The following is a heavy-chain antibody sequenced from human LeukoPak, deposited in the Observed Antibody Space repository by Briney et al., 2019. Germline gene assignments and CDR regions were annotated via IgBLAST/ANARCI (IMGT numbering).Heavy chain of an antibody. D-gene: IGHD3-16*01. Sequence: PGGSLRLSCAASGFTFDGYTMHWVRQAPGKGLEWGSHISWDGDSTYYADYVKGRFTITRDNSKNPLYLQMNSLRTEDTAWYYCEKDWGYDSDAFDIWGQGTMVTVSS. CDR1: GFTFDGYT. V-gene: IGHV3-43*01. CDR2: ISWDGDST. CDR3: EKDWGYDSDAFDI. J-gene: IGHJ3*02.